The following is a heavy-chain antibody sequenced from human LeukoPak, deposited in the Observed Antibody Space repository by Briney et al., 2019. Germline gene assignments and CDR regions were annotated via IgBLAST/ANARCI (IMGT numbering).Heavy chain of an antibody. D-gene: IGHD1-26*01. CDR1: GFMIDDYG. V-gene: IGHV3-21*01. CDR3: ARVGELLLHSYFDY. J-gene: IGHJ4*02. CDR2: ISSSSSYI. Sequence: PGGSLRLSCAASGFMIDDYGMTWVRQAPGKGLEWVSSISSSSSYIYYADSVKGRFTISRDNAKNSLYLQMNSLRAEDTAVYYCARVGELLLHSYFDYWGQGTLVTVSS.